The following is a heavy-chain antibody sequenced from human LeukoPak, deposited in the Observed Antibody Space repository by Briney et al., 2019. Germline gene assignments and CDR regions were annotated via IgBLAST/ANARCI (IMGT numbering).Heavy chain of an antibody. J-gene: IGHJ4*02. Sequence: AGGSLRLSCAASGFTFSTYWMSWVRQAPGKGLEWVASINRDGSEKYYGDSVKGRFTISRDNAENSLFLQMNSLRAEETAVYYCARDRLRFSFWGQGTLVTVSS. V-gene: IGHV3-7*01. CDR2: INRDGSEK. D-gene: IGHD3-3*01. CDR1: GFTFSTYW. CDR3: ARDRLRFSF.